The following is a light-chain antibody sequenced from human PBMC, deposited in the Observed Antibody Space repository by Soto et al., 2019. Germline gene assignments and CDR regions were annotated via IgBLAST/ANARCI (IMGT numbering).Light chain of an antibody. CDR3: AGWDDSLHGLL. Sequence: QSVLTQPPSASGTPGQRVTISCSGGSSNIGTNYVYWYQQLPGTAPKLLIDRNNLRPSGVPDRFSASKSGTSASLAISGLRSEDEGDYFCAGWDDSLHGLLFGAGTKLAVL. CDR2: RNN. CDR1: SSNIGTNY. V-gene: IGLV1-47*01. J-gene: IGLJ1*01.